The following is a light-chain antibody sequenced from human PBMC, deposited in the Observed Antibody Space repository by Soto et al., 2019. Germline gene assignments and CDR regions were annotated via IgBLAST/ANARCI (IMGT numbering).Light chain of an antibody. Sequence: EIVLTQSPATLSVSPGERATLSCRASQSVSSYLAWYQHKPGQAPSLLIYGASTRATGIPDRFSGSGSGTDFTLTISRLEPEDFAVYYCQQSGSSPITFGQGTRLEIK. J-gene: IGKJ5*01. CDR3: QQSGSSPIT. CDR1: QSVSSY. V-gene: IGKV3-20*01. CDR2: GAS.